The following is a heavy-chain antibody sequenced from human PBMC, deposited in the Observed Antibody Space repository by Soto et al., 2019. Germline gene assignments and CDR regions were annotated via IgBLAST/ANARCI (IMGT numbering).Heavy chain of an antibody. D-gene: IGHD3-22*01. V-gene: IGHV1-46*01. CDR1: GYTFTSYY. Sequence: ASVKVSCKASGYTFTSYYMHWVRQAPGQGLEWMGIINPSGGSTSYAQKFQGRVTMTRDTSTSTVYMELSSVTAADTAVYYCAGSGYYHNSGMDVWGQGTTVTVSS. J-gene: IGHJ6*02. CDR2: INPSGGST. CDR3: AGSGYYHNSGMDV.